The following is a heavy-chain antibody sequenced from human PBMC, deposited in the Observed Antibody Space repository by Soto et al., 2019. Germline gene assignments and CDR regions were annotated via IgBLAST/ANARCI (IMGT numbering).Heavy chain of an antibody. V-gene: IGHV4-34*01. CDR2: INHGGST. Sequence: SETLSLTCAVYAGSFSSYYWTWIRQSPGKGLEWIGEINHGGSTNYSPSLKSPVTISVDTSKSQFSLTLTSVTAADTAVYYCARGKKVWFGGSLEPLYYYYYLDVWGKGTTVTVSS. J-gene: IGHJ6*03. CDR3: ARGKKVWFGGSLEPLYYYYYLDV. D-gene: IGHD3-10*01. CDR1: AGSFSSYY.